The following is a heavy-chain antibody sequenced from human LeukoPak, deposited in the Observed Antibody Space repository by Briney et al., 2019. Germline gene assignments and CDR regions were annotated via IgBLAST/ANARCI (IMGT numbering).Heavy chain of an antibody. Sequence: GRSLRLSCAASGFTFSSYAMHWVRQAPGKGLEWVAVISYDGSNKYYADSVKGRFTISRDNSKNTLYLQMNSLRAEDTAVYYCARPLSASSGWYRYWGQGTLVTVSS. V-gene: IGHV3-30*04. CDR3: ARPLSASSGWYRY. D-gene: IGHD6-19*01. J-gene: IGHJ4*02. CDR2: ISYDGSNK. CDR1: GFTFSSYA.